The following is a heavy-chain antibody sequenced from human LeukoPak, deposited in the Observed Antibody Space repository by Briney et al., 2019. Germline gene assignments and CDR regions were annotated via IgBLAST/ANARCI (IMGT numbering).Heavy chain of an antibody. CDR1: GFPFNMFA. CDR2: LDRGGGTR. J-gene: IGHJ4*02. CDR3: TKEQRIRHFSEGVCMEVYYFDY. D-gene: IGHD3-9*01. V-gene: IGHV3-23*01. Sequence: AGSLRLSCTGSGFPFNMFAMNWVRQAPGQGLEWISGLDRGGGTRNYADSVKGRFTVSRDASTNMALLQMNDLRPEDTAVYYCTKEQRIRHFSEGVCMEVYYFDYWGQGSLVTVSS.